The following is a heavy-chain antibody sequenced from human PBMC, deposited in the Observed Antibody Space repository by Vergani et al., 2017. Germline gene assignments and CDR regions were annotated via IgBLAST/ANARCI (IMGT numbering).Heavy chain of an antibody. CDR2: INPNSGGT. D-gene: IGHD1-14*01. J-gene: IGHJ6*02. CDR3: ARNRVSYYYYYGMDV. Sequence: QVQLVQSGAEVKKPGASVKVSCKASGYTFTGYYMHWVRQAPGQGLEWMGWINPNSGGTNYAQKFQGRVTMTRDTSISTAYMELSRLRSDDTAVYYCARNRVSYYYYYGMDVWGQGTTVTVSS. CDR1: GYTFTGYY. V-gene: IGHV1-2*02.